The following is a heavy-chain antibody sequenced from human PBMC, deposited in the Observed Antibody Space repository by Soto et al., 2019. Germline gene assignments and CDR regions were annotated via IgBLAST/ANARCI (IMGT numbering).Heavy chain of an antibody. D-gene: IGHD5-12*01. CDR2: IIPIFGTA. J-gene: IGHJ4*02. CDR3: AGRDGYNQGYFDY. Sequence: VASVKVSCKASGGTFSSYAISWVRQAPGQGLEWMGGIIPIFGTANYAQKFQGRVTITADESTSTAYMELSSLRSEDTAVYYCAGRDGYNQGYFDYWGQGTLVTVSS. CDR1: GGTFSSYA. V-gene: IGHV1-69*13.